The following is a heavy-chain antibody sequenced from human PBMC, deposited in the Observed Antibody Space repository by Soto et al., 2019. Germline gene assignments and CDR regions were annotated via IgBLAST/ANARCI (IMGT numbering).Heavy chain of an antibody. Sequence: GSLRLSCAASGXTLSSYWMHWVRQAPGKGLEWGAFISYDGSNKYYADSVKGRFTISRDNYNNTLYLQMNSLRAEDKAVYYWAKDYDSSGYFDYWGQGTLVTVSS. CDR2: ISYDGSNK. CDR3: AKDYDSSGYFDY. V-gene: IGHV3-30*18. D-gene: IGHD3-22*01. J-gene: IGHJ4*02. CDR1: GXTLSSYW.